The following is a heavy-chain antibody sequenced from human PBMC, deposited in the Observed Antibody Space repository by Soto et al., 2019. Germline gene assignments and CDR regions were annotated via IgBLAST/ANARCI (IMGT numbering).Heavy chain of an antibody. J-gene: IGHJ4*02. V-gene: IGHV4-59*01. Sequence: QVQLQESGPGLVKPSETLSLTCSVSGGSISGYYWSWIRQTPEKGLEWIGYIYYSGSTNYNPSLKSRVTMLIDMSKNQFSLKLTSLSAADTAVYYCAASPRYWGQGILVTVSS. CDR2: IYYSGST. CDR1: GGSISGYY. CDR3: AASPRY.